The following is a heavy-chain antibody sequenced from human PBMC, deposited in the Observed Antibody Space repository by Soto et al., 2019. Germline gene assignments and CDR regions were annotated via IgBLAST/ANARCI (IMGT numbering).Heavy chain of an antibody. CDR3: AKAYFVWSSEQPYYFDY. Sequence: GGSLRLSCAASGFTFSNYAMTWVRQGPGKGLEWVSGISGSGGRSYYADSVKGRFTISRDNSKSTLYLQMNSLRAEDTAVYYCAKAYFVWSSEQPYYFDYWGQGTLVTVAS. D-gene: IGHD3-16*01. CDR2: ISGSGGRS. CDR1: GFTFSNYA. V-gene: IGHV3-23*01. J-gene: IGHJ4*02.